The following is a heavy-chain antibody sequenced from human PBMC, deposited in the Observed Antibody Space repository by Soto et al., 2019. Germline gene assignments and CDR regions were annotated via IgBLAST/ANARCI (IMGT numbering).Heavy chain of an antibody. V-gene: IGHV5-51*01. CDR2: IYPGDSDT. D-gene: IGHD5-12*01. CDR1: GYSFTSYW. Sequence: GESLKISCKGSGYSFTSYWSGWVRQMPGKGLEWMGIIYPGDSDTRYSPSFQGQVTISADKYISTAYLQWSSLKASDTAMYYCARNGAGSGYDFPSLYYGMDVWGQGTTVTVSS. CDR3: ARNGAGSGYDFPSLYYGMDV. J-gene: IGHJ6*02.